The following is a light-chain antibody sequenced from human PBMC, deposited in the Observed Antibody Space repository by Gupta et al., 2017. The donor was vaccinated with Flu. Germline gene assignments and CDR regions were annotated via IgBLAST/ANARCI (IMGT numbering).Light chain of an antibody. Sequence: DIVMTQSPDSLAVSLGERATINCKSSQSVLYSSNNKNYLAWYQQKPGQPPKLLIYWASTRESGVPDRLSGSGSGTDFTLIISSVQAEDVAVYYCQQYDNSPRTFGQGTKVEIK. CDR1: QSVLYSSNNKNY. CDR3: QQYDNSPRT. J-gene: IGKJ1*01. CDR2: WAS. V-gene: IGKV4-1*01.